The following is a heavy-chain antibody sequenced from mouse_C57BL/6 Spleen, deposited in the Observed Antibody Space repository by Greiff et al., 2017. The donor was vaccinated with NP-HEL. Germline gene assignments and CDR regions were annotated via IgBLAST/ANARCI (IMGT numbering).Heavy chain of an antibody. J-gene: IGHJ1*03. CDR1: GYAFSSYW. D-gene: IGHD2-4*01. CDR3: ARDHYDYEGGYFDV. CDR2: IYPGDGDT. Sequence: QVQLKQSGAELVKPGASVKISCKASGYAFSSYWMNWVKQRPGKGLEWIGQIYPGDGDTNYNGKFKGKATLTADKSSSTAYMQLSSLTSEDSAVYFCARDHYDYEGGYFDVWGTGTTVTVSS. V-gene: IGHV1-80*01.